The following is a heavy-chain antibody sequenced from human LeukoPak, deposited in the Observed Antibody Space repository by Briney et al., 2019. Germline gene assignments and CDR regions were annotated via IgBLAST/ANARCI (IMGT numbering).Heavy chain of an antibody. CDR2: VSDSGNT. Sequence: SETLSLTCSVSGDSMSSYYWTWMRQPPGKGLEWIGFVSDSGNTDYNPSLKSRVTISVDTSGSQSSLGLTSVTAADSAVYYCARGYGYYYYYMDVWGKGTTVIVSS. V-gene: IGHV4-59*01. J-gene: IGHJ6*03. CDR1: GDSMSSYY. D-gene: IGHD2-2*03. CDR3: ARGYGYYYYYMDV.